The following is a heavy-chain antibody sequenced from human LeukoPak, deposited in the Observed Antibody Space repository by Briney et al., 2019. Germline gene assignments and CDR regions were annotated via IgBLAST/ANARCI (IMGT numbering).Heavy chain of an antibody. CDR3: ARDHDSYGFCDY. Sequence: ASVKASCKASGYTFTSSYMHWVRQAPGQGLEWMGIINPSGASTSYAQKFQGRVTMTRDTSTSTVYMELSSLRSEDTAVYYCARDHDSYGFCDYWGQGTLVTVSS. V-gene: IGHV1-46*01. CDR1: GYTFTSSY. J-gene: IGHJ4*02. D-gene: IGHD5-18*01. CDR2: INPSGAST.